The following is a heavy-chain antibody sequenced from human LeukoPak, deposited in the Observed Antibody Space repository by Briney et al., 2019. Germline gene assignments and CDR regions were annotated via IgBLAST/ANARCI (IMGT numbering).Heavy chain of an antibody. Sequence: GSLRLSCAASGFTFNNYGMTWVRQAPGRGLEWVSTMSGSGGSTYYADSVKGRFTISRDNSKDTLYLQMSSLRAEDTALYYCAKKESFGELSDWGQRTLVTVSS. CDR1: GFTFNNYG. V-gene: IGHV3-23*01. CDR3: AKKESFGELSD. CDR2: MSGSGGST. J-gene: IGHJ4*02. D-gene: IGHD3-10*01.